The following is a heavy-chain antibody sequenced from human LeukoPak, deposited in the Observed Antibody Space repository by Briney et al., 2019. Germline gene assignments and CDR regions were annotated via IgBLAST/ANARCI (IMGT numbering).Heavy chain of an antibody. J-gene: IGHJ6*02. CDR3: AKDRSSGWYAPLYYYYGMDV. Sequence: GSLSLSCAASGFTFGSYGMHWVRQAPGKGLEWVAVISYDGSNKYYADSVKGRFTISRDNSKNTLYLQMNSLRAEDTAVYYCAKDRSSGWYAPLYYYYGMDVWGQGTTVTVSS. CDR1: GFTFGSYG. V-gene: IGHV3-30*18. D-gene: IGHD6-19*01. CDR2: ISYDGSNK.